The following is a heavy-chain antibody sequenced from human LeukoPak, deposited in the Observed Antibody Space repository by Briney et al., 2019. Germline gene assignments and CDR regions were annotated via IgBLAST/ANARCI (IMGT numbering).Heavy chain of an antibody. J-gene: IGHJ5*02. V-gene: IGHV3-23*01. CDR1: GFTFSSYA. D-gene: IGHD3-10*01. Sequence: GGSLRLSCAASGFTFSSYAMSWVRQAPGKGLEWVSAISGSGGSTYYADSVKGRFTISRDNSKNTLYLQMNSLRAEDTAVYYCAKGVYYYGSGSYGGFDPWGQGTLVTVSS. CDR3: AKGVYYYGSGSYGGFDP. CDR2: ISGSGGST.